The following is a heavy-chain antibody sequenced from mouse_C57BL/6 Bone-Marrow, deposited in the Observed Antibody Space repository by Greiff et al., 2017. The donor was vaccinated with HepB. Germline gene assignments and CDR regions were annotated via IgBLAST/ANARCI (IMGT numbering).Heavy chain of an antibody. D-gene: IGHD2-4*01. J-gene: IGHJ4*01. CDR2: IYPRSGNT. CDR1: GYTFTSYG. V-gene: IGHV1-81*01. CDR3: ARSIYDDLYYAMDY. Sequence: QVQLKQSGAELARPGASVKLSCKASGYTFTSYGISWVKQRTGQGLEWIGEIYPRSGNTYYNEKFKGKATLTADKSSSTAYMGLRSLTSEDSAVYFCARSIYDDLYYAMDYWGQGTSVTVSS.